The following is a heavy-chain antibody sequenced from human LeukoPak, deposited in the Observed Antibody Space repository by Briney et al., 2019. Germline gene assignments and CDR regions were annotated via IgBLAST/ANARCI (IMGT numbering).Heavy chain of an antibody. Sequence: GGSLRLSCAASGFTFSNAWMSWVRQAPGKGLEWVGRIKSKTDGGTTDYAAPVKGRFTISRDDSKSTLYLQMNSLKTEDTAVYYCTTDEDWSDIVVVPAATRGSVDYWGQGTLVTVSS. D-gene: IGHD2-2*01. CDR2: IKSKTDGGTT. CDR1: GFTFSNAW. V-gene: IGHV3-15*01. J-gene: IGHJ4*02. CDR3: TTDEDWSDIVVVPAATRGSVDY.